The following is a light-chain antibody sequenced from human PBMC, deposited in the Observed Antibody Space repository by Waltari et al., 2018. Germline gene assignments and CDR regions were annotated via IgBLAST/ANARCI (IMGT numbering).Light chain of an antibody. CDR1: TSDVGGYDY. Sequence: HSALSQPAPVSVSPGHSITISCTGATSDVGGYDYVTWYQQHPNKAPRLLNYDVNNRASGVSDRFSGSKSGNTASLTISGLQAEDEADYYCSSYTSRNTLLFGGGTKVTAL. J-gene: IGLJ2*01. V-gene: IGLV2-14*03. CDR2: DVN. CDR3: SSYTSRNTLL.